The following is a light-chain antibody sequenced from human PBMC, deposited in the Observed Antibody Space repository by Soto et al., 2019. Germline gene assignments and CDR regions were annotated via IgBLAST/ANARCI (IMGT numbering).Light chain of an antibody. J-gene: IGKJ1*01. Sequence: EIVMTQSPATLSVSPGERATLSCRASQSVSNILAWYQQKPGQAPRLLIYGASTRATGVPARFSGSGSGTEFTLTISSLQSEDLAVYYCQQYNDWPRTFGQGIKVEIK. CDR1: QSVSNI. CDR3: QQYNDWPRT. CDR2: GAS. V-gene: IGKV3-15*01.